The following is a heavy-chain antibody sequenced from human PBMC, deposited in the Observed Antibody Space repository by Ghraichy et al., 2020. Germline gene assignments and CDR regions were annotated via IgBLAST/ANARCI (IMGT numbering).Heavy chain of an antibody. CDR2: ISSSASTI. CDR3: ARDRDCSSPTCIWSYYGMDV. V-gene: IGHV3-48*03. CDR1: GFTFSSYE. Sequence: GGSLRLSCVASGFTFSSYEMNWVRQAPGKGLEWVSYISSSASTIYYADSVKGRFTLSRDNAKNSLYLQMNSLRAEDTAVYYCARDRDCSSPTCIWSYYGMDVWGQGTTVTVSS. D-gene: IGHD2-2*01. J-gene: IGHJ6*02.